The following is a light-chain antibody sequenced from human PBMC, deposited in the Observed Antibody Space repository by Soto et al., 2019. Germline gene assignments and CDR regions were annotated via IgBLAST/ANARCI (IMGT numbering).Light chain of an antibody. Sequence: DIQLTQSPSFLSASVGDRVTLTCRATQGIRTSVSWYQQTPGKAPKLLIYAASTLQSGVPSRFSGGRSGTEFTLTVSSPETEDFGTYFLHQICNYPITFGQGPRLEI. CDR3: HQICNYPIT. CDR1: QGIRTS. V-gene: IGKV1-9*01. CDR2: AAS. J-gene: IGKJ5*01.